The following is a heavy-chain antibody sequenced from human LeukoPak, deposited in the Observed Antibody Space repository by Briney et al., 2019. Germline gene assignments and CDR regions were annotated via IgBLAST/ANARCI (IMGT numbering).Heavy chain of an antibody. CDR1: GGSISSGSYY. CDR3: ARGDDYGGYYFDY. V-gene: IGHV4-61*02. CDR2: IYTSGST. D-gene: IGHD4-23*01. J-gene: IGHJ4*02. Sequence: SETLSLTCTVSGGSISSGSYYWSWIRQPAGKGLEWIGRIYTSGSTNYNPSLKSRVTISVDTSKNQFSLKLSSVTAADTAVYYCARGDDYGGYYFDYWGQGTLVTVSS.